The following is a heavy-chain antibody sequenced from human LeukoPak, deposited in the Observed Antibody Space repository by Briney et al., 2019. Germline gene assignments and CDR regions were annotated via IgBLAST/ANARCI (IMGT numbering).Heavy chain of an antibody. Sequence: GGSLRLSCAASGFTFSSYSMNWVRQAPGKGLEWVSYISSSSSTIYYADSVKGRFTISRDNAKNSLYLQMNSLRAEDTAVYYCARVANYYGSGSYSVFDYWGQGTLVTVSS. J-gene: IGHJ4*02. V-gene: IGHV3-48*04. D-gene: IGHD3-10*01. CDR1: GFTFSSYS. CDR3: ARVANYYGSGSYSVFDY. CDR2: ISSSSSTI.